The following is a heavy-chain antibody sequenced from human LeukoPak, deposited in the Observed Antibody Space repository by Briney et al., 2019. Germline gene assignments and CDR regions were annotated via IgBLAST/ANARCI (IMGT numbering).Heavy chain of an antibody. CDR2: INWNGGST. D-gene: IGHD2-2*01. V-gene: IGHV3-20*04. Sequence: PGGSLRLSCAASGFTFDDYGMSWVRQAPGKGLEWVSGINWNGGSTGYADSVKGRFTISRDNAKNSLYLQMNSLRAEGTALYYCARGNYCSSTSCYYFDYWGQGTLVTVSS. CDR1: GFTFDDYG. CDR3: ARGNYCSSTSCYYFDY. J-gene: IGHJ4*02.